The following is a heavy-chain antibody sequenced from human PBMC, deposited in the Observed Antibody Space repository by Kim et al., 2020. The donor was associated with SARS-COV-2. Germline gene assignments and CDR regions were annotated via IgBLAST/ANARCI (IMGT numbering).Heavy chain of an antibody. V-gene: IGHV3-11*01. CDR1: GFTFGDYY. J-gene: IGHJ4*02. CDR2: ISSAGTAT. Sequence: GGSLRLSCVASGFTFGDYYLTWIRQAPGKGLEWVSYISSAGTATFYADSVRGRFTISRDNVKNSLFLQMSGLRADDTAVYFCVRFLCCDPHHAVGHWGQGTLVTVSS. D-gene: IGHD2-15*01. CDR3: VRFLCCDPHHAVGH.